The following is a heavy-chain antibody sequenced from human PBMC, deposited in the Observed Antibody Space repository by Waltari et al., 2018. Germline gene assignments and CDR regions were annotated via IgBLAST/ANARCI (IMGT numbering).Heavy chain of an antibody. D-gene: IGHD2-21*01. V-gene: IGHV1-8*01. CDR3: ARVAAIGLVRFYGY. CDR1: GYKFTSYD. J-gene: IGHJ4*02. Sequence: QVQLVQSGAEVKKPGASVKVSCKASGYKFTSYDNHWVRHSTGQGLEWMGWMNPNSGVTGYAQKFQGRVKMTRDTSTGTAYMEVSSLRSEDTAVYYCARVAAIGLVRFYGYWGQGTLVTVSS. CDR2: MNPNSGVT.